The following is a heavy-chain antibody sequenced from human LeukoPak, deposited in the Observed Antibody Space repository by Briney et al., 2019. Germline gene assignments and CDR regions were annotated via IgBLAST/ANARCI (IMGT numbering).Heavy chain of an antibody. CDR1: GGSISSYY. V-gene: IGHV4-59*08. CDR2: IYYSGST. D-gene: IGHD3-22*01. J-gene: IGHJ3*02. CDR3: ARHDSSGPYNAFDI. Sequence: SETLSLTCTVSGGSISSYYWSWIRQPPGKGLEWIGYIYYSGSTNYNPSLKSRVTISVDTSKNQFSLKLSSVTAADTAVYYCARHDSSGPYNAFDIWGQGTMFTVSS.